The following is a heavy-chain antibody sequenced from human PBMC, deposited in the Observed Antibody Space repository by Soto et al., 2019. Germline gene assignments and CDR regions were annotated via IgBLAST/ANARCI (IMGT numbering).Heavy chain of an antibody. V-gene: IGHV4-4*02. CDR1: GGSCTSNNW. J-gene: IGHJ4*02. CDR3: ASRDPGTSVDY. Sequence: QVQLQEAGPGLVKPSGTLSLTCAVSGGSCTSNNWSTWVRQPPGQGLEWIGEIYRTGSTNYNPSLKGRVTIALDKYENLFSLKVTSLTAADTAVYYWASRDPGTSVDYWGQGTLVTVSS. CDR2: IYRTGST. D-gene: IGHD1-7*01.